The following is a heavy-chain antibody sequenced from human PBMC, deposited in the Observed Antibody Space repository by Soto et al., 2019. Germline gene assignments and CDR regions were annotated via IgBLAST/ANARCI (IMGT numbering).Heavy chain of an antibody. CDR3: ARGRGHYYDSSGYYPAF. CDR2: IIPILGIA. D-gene: IGHD3-22*01. Sequence: QVQLVQSGAEVKKPGSSVKVSCKASGGTFSSYTISWVRQAPGQGLEWMGRIIPILGIANYAQKFQGRVTITADKSTSTAYMELSSLRSEDTAVYYCARGRGHYYDSSGYYPAFWGQGTLVTVSS. J-gene: IGHJ4*02. CDR1: GGTFSSYT. V-gene: IGHV1-69*02.